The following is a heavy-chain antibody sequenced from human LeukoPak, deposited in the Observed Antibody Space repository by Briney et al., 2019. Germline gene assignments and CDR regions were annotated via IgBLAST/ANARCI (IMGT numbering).Heavy chain of an antibody. D-gene: IGHD5-18*01. CDR1: GYMLTGYY. CDR3: ASRMGPDMVMDY. J-gene: IGHJ4*02. V-gene: IGHV1-2*02. Sequence: ASVKVSCKASGYMLTGYYMHWVRQAPGQGLEWMGWINPNSGGTNYAQKFQGRVTMTRDTSISTAYMELSSLRSDDTAVYYCASRMGPDMVMDYWGQGTLVTVSS. CDR2: INPNSGGT.